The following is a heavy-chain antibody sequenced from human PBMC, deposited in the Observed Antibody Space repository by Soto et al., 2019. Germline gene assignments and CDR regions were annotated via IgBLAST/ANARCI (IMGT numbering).Heavy chain of an antibody. Sequence: ASVKVSCKASGYTFTSYDINWVRQATGQGLEWMGWMNPNSGNTGYAQKFQGRVTMTRNTSISTAYMELSSLRSEDTAVYYCARSTLRYFDWFLRWDEPDYWGQGTLVTVSS. V-gene: IGHV1-8*01. CDR1: GYTFTSYD. CDR2: MNPNSGNT. D-gene: IGHD3-9*01. J-gene: IGHJ4*02. CDR3: ARSTLRYFDWFLRWDEPDY.